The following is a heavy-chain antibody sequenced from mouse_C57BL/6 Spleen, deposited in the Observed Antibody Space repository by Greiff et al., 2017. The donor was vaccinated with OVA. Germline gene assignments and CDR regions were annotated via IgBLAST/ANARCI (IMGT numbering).Heavy chain of an antibody. D-gene: IGHD4-1*01. J-gene: IGHJ2*01. CDR1: GFTFSSYT. CDR3: ARHLGRYYFDY. V-gene: IGHV5-9*01. CDR2: ISGGGGNT. Sequence: EVKVIESGGGLVKPGGSLKLSCAASGFTFSSYTMSWVRQTPEKRLEWVATISGGGGNTYYPDSVKGRFTISRDHAKNTLYLQMSSLRSEDTALYYCARHLGRYYFDYWGQGTTLTVSS.